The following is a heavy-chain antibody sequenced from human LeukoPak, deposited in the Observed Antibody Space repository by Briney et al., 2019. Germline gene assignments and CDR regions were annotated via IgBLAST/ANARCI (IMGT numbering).Heavy chain of an antibody. V-gene: IGHV1-69*13. CDR3: ARGTVGGHYYDSSGYEPNDY. CDR2: IIPIFGTA. Sequence: GASVKVSCKASEGTFSSYAISWVRQAPGQGLEWMGGIIPIFGTANYAQKFQGRVTITADESTSTAYMELSSLRSEDTAVYYCARGTVGGHYYDSSGYEPNDYWGQGTLVTVSS. D-gene: IGHD3-22*01. J-gene: IGHJ4*02. CDR1: EGTFSSYA.